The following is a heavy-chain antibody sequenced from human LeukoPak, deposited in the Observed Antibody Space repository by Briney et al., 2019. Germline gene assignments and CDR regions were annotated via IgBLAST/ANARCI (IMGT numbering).Heavy chain of an antibody. Sequence: GGSLRLSCAASGFTFSTYSINWVRQAPGKGLEWVSAISGSGGSTYYADSVKGRFTISRDNSKNTLYLQMNSLRAEDTAVYYCAKGSSGSYPHYFDYWGQGTLVTVSS. CDR3: AKGSSGSYPHYFDY. CDR1: GFTFSTYS. J-gene: IGHJ4*02. CDR2: ISGSGGST. D-gene: IGHD3-10*01. V-gene: IGHV3-23*01.